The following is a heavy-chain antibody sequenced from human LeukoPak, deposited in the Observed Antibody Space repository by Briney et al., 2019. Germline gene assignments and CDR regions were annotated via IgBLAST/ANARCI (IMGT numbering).Heavy chain of an antibody. CDR1: AASISSHY. CDR2: IYYSGYT. J-gene: IGHJ4*02. CDR3: ARGQAYFDY. Sequence: SEPLSLTCTVSAASISSHYWRWIRQPPGQGLEYIGYIYYSGYTNYNPSLKSRVTISLDTSRNKFSLKLSSVTAADTAVYYCARGQAYFDYWGQGTLVTVSS. V-gene: IGHV4-59*11.